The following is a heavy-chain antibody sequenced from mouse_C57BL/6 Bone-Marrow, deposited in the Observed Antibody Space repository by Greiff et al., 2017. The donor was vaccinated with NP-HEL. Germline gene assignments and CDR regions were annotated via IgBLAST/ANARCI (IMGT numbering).Heavy chain of an antibody. CDR3: ARGYGSSYGWYFDV. CDR1: GYTFTSYG. CDR2: IYPRSGNT. Sequence: VQLQQSGAELARPGASVKLSCKASGYTFTSYGISWVKQRTGQGLEWIGEIYPRSGNTYYNEKFKGKATLTADESSSTAYMELRSLTSEDSAVYFCARGYGSSYGWYFDVWGTGTTVTVSS. J-gene: IGHJ1*03. D-gene: IGHD1-1*01. V-gene: IGHV1-81*01.